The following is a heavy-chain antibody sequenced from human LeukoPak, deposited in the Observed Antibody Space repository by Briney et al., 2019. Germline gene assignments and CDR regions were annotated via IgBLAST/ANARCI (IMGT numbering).Heavy chain of an antibody. V-gene: IGHV1-2*02. J-gene: IGHJ4*02. CDR3: ARGGYHLLWGDY. D-gene: IGHD1-1*01. CDR2: INGNSGGT. CDR1: GYTFTGYY. Sequence: ASVKVSCKASGYTFTGYYIHWVRQAPGQGLEWMGWINGNSGGTNYAQKFQGRVTMTRDMSITTAYVELSSLRSDDTAVYYCARGGYHLLWGDYWGQGTLVTVSS.